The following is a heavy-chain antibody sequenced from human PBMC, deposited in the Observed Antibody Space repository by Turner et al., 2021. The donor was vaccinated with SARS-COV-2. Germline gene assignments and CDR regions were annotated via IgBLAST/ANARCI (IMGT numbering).Heavy chain of an antibody. Sequence: QVQLVESGGGVVQPGRSLRLSCAASGFTFSSYGMHWVRQAPGKGLEWVAVISYDGNNKYYADSVKGRFTISRDNFKNTLYLQMNSLRAEDTAVYYCAKQLGLYSNPMYYFDYWGQGTLVTVSS. CDR3: AKQLGLYSNPMYYFDY. J-gene: IGHJ4*02. D-gene: IGHD4-4*01. CDR2: ISYDGNNK. V-gene: IGHV3-30*18. CDR1: GFTFSSYG.